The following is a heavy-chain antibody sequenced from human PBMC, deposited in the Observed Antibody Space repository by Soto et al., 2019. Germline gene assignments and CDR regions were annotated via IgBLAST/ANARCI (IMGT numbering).Heavy chain of an antibody. CDR1: GFTFSSYG. CDR2: IWYDGINK. CDR3: ARDRYADYGGEFDY. D-gene: IGHD4-17*01. Sequence: GGSLRLSCAASGFTFSSYGMHWVRQAPGKGLEWVAVIWYDGINKYYADSVKGRFTISRDNSKNTLYLQMNSLRAEDTAVYYCARDRYADYGGEFDYWGQGTLVTVSS. J-gene: IGHJ4*02. V-gene: IGHV3-33*01.